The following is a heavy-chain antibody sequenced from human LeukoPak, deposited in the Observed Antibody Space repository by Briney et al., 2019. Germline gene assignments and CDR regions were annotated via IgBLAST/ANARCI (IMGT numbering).Heavy chain of an antibody. J-gene: IGHJ4*02. V-gene: IGHV3-30*04. D-gene: IGHD3-10*01. CDR2: ISYDGSNK. Sequence: GGSLRLSCAASGFTFSSYAMHWVRQAPGKGLEWVAVISYDGSNKYYADSVKGRFTISRDNSKNTLYLQMNSLRAEDTAVYYCAKDRGITMVRGADYWGQGTLVTVSS. CDR3: AKDRGITMVRGADY. CDR1: GFTFSSYA.